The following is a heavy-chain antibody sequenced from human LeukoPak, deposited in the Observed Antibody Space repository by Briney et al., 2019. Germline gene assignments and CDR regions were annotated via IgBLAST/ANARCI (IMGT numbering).Heavy chain of an antibody. CDR2: IKEDGSET. CDR1: GFTFSDYW. J-gene: IGHJ4*02. CDR3: EAYGSV. D-gene: IGHD3-10*01. V-gene: IGHV3-7*03. Sequence: PGGSLRLSCAASGFTFSDYWMHWVRQAPGKGLEWVANIKEDGSETYYVDSVKGRFTISRDNDKNTLYLQMNSLRAEDTAVYYCEAYGSVWGQGTLVIVSS.